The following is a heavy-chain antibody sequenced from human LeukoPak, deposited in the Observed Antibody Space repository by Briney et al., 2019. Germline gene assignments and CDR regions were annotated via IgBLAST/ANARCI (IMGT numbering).Heavy chain of an antibody. V-gene: IGHV3-23*01. J-gene: IGHJ4*02. D-gene: IGHD6-19*01. CDR2: ISGSGGST. CDR1: GFTFSSYD. Sequence: GGSLRLSCAASGFTFSSYDMSWVRQAPGKGLEWVSGISGSGGSTYYADSVKGRFTISRDNSKKTLYLQMNSLRAEDTAVYYCAKEINPSSGWYLYYFDYWGQGTLVTVSS. CDR3: AKEINPSSGWYLYYFDY.